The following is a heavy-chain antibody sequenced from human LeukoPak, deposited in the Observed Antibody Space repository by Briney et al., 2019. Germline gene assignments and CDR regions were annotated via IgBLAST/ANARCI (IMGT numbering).Heavy chain of an antibody. CDR2: ISSSGTTI. J-gene: IGHJ4*02. CDR1: GLAFSSYE. D-gene: IGHD6-13*01. V-gene: IGHV3-48*03. CDR3: AREGRYSGSWYWD. Sequence: GGSLRLSCAASGLAFSSYEMNWVRQAPGKGLEWVSYISSSGTTIYYADSVKGRFTISRDNAKNSLYLQMNSLRAEDTAVYYCAREGRYSGSWYWDWGQGTLVTVSS.